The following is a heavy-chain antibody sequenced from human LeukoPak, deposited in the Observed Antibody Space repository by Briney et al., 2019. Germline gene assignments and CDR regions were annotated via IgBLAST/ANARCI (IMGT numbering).Heavy chain of an antibody. CDR3: ARDLGDYMDY. V-gene: IGHV4-30-4*01. Sequence: SETLSLTCTVSGGSISSGDYYWSWIRQPPGKGLEWIGYIHYSGSTYYNPSLKSRVTISVDTSKNQFSLKLSSVTAADTAVYYCARDLGDYMDYWGQGTLVTVSS. CDR1: GGSISSGDYY. D-gene: IGHD4-17*01. CDR2: IHYSGST. J-gene: IGHJ4*02.